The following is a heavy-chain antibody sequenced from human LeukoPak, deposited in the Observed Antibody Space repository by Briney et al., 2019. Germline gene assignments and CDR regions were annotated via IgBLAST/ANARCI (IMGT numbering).Heavy chain of an antibody. CDR3: ARDGASGCPDY. V-gene: IGHV3-53*01. J-gene: IGHJ4*02. Sequence: GGSLRLSCAASGFTFSSYEMNWVRQAPGKGLEWVSVIYSGGSTYYADSVKGRFTISRDNSKNTLYLQMNSLRAEDTAVYYCARDGASGCPDYWGQGTLVTVSS. D-gene: IGHD6-19*01. CDR2: IYSGGST. CDR1: GFTFSSYE.